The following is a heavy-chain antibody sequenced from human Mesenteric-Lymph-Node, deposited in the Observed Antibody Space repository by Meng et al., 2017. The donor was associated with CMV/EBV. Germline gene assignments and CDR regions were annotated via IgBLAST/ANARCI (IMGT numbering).Heavy chain of an antibody. V-gene: IGHV4-39*07. CDR3: ARDSRAFDI. Sequence: SETLSLTCTVSAGSISSSSYYWGWIRQPPGKGLEWIGSIYHSGSTYYNPSLKSRVTISVDTSKNQFSLKLRSVTAADTAVYYCARDSRAFDIWGQGTMVTVSS. CDR1: AGSISSSSYY. J-gene: IGHJ3*02. CDR2: IYHSGST.